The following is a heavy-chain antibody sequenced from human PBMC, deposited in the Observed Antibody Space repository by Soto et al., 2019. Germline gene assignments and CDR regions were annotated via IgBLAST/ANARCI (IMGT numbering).Heavy chain of an antibody. J-gene: IGHJ6*02. CDR2: IYYSGST. D-gene: IGHD3-16*02. V-gene: IGHV4-61*01. Sequence: SETLSLTCTVSGGSVSSGSYYWRWIRQPPGKGLEWIGYIYYSGSTNYNPSLKSRVTISVDTSKNQFSLKLSSVTAADTAVYYCARDGIMITFGGVIGRYGMDVWGQGTTVTVSS. CDR1: GGSVSSGSYY. CDR3: ARDGIMITFGGVIGRYGMDV.